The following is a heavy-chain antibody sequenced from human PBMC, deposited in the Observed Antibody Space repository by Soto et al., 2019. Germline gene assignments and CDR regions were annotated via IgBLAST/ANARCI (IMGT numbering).Heavy chain of an antibody. Sequence: SETLSLTCFVSGDSINNTYWWSWVRQAPEKGLEWIGEIYHTGGRGYMPSLRGRITLSVDTSKNQFSLKLSSVTAADTAVYYCARTGIMLYYYYYGMDVWGQGTTVTVSS. V-gene: IGHV4-4*02. CDR2: IYHTGGR. J-gene: IGHJ6*02. D-gene: IGHD3-10*01. CDR3: ARTGIMLYYYYYGMDV. CDR1: GDSINNTYW.